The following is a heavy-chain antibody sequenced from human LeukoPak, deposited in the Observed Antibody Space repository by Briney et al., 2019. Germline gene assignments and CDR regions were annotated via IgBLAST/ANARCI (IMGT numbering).Heavy chain of an antibody. CDR2: INPNSGGT. V-gene: IGHV1-2*02. D-gene: IGHD5-18*01. Sequence: GASVKVSCKASGYTFTDYYIHRVRQAPGQGLEWMGWINPNSGGTNYAQRFQGRVTMTRDTSISTLYMELSRLRSDDTALYYCARERRVYSYGPFIGDYWGQGTLVTVSS. CDR1: GYTFTDYY. CDR3: ARERRVYSYGPFIGDY. J-gene: IGHJ4*02.